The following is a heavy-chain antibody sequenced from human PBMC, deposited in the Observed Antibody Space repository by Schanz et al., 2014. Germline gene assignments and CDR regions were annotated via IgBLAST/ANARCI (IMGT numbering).Heavy chain of an antibody. D-gene: IGHD3-16*01. V-gene: IGHV1-18*01. CDR2: ISAYNGNT. CDR1: GYTFSTYG. Sequence: QAQLVQSGAEAKKPGASVKVSCKASGYTFSTYGINWVRQAPGHGLEWMGWISAYNGNTKYGQKLQDRVNMTTDTSASIAFMELRGVASDGTAVYYCARARGGAFDPWGQGTLVTVSS. J-gene: IGHJ5*01. CDR3: ARARGGAFDP.